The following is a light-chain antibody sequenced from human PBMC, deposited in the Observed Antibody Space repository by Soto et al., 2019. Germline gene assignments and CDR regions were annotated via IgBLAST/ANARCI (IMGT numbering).Light chain of an antibody. CDR1: QSVSSSY. V-gene: IGKV3-20*01. CDR2: GAS. Sequence: EIVLTRSPRTLSLSPGERATLSCRASQSVSSSYLAWYQQKPGQAPRLLIYGASSRATGIPDRFSGSGSGTDFTLTISRLEPEDFAVYYCQQYGSSSWTFGQGTKVDIK. J-gene: IGKJ1*01. CDR3: QQYGSSSWT.